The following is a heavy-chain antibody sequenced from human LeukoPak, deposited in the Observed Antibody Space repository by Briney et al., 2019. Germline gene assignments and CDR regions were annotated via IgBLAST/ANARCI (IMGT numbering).Heavy chain of an antibody. J-gene: IGHJ4*02. D-gene: IGHD3-10*01. CDR1: GFTFSSYA. CDR2: ISGSGGST. Sequence: PGGSPRHSCAASGFTFSSYAMSWVRQAPGKGLEWVSAISGSGGSTYYADSVKGRFTISRDNSKNTLYLQMNSLRAEDTAVYYCAKVLTMVRGVIIFSYFDYWGQGTLVTVSS. V-gene: IGHV3-23*01. CDR3: AKVLTMVRGVIIFSYFDY.